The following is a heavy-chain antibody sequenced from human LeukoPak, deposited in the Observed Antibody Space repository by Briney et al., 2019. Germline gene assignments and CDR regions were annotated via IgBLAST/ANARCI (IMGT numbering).Heavy chain of an antibody. Sequence: ASVKVSCKASGYTFTGYYMHWVRQAPGQGLEWMGWINLNSGGTNYAQKFQGRVTMTRDTSISTAYMELSRLRSDDTAVYYCARGSSPPGYYYGSGSYPQFDYWGQGTLVTVSS. CDR1: GYTFTGYY. D-gene: IGHD3-10*01. CDR2: INLNSGGT. J-gene: IGHJ4*02. CDR3: ARGSSPPGYYYGSGSYPQFDY. V-gene: IGHV1-2*02.